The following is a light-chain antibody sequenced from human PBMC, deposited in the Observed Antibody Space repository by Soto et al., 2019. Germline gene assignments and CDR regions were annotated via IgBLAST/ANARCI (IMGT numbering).Light chain of an antibody. CDR3: QQYSSSPRT. Sequence: EIVMAQSPATLSVSPGERATLSCRASQSVSTNVAWYQQKPGQAPRLLIYDASNRATGVPDRFSGSGSGTDFSLTISRLEPEDFAVYHCQQYSSSPRTFGQGTRLEIK. J-gene: IGKJ5*01. V-gene: IGKV3-20*01. CDR1: QSVSTN. CDR2: DAS.